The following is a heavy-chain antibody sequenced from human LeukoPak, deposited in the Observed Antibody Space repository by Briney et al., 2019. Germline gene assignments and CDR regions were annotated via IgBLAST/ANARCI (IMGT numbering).Heavy chain of an antibody. CDR3: ARGEDQSKQGY. J-gene: IGHJ4*02. D-gene: IGHD6-13*01. CDR2: IHPSGTT. V-gene: IGHV4-34*01. CDR1: GGSFSHYY. Sequence: PSETLSLTCGVYGGSFSHYYRSWLRQPPGKGLEWIGEIHPSGTTDYNPSFNSRVTISVDTSKNQFSLKLTAVTAADTAVYYCARGEDQSKQGYWDQGTLVTVFS.